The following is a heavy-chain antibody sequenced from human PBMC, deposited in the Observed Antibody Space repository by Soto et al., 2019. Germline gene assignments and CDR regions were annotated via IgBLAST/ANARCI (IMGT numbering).Heavy chain of an antibody. V-gene: IGHV6-1*01. J-gene: IGHJ4*02. Sequence: SQTLSLTCAISGDSVSSTSAAWSWTRQSPSRGLEWLGRTYYRSKWYSDYAVSVKSRITINPDTSKNQISLQLNSVTPEDTAVYYCARGSYYSGWVWGQGTLVTVSS. D-gene: IGHD6-19*01. CDR1: GDSVSSTSAA. CDR2: TYYRSKWYS. CDR3: ARGSYYSGWV.